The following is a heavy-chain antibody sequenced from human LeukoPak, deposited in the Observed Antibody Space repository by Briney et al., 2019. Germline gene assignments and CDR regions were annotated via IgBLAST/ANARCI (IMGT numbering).Heavy chain of an antibody. CDR3: ASFYYDSSGYYYFDY. D-gene: IGHD3-22*01. J-gene: IGHJ4*02. CDR1: GFTFSSFS. Sequence: GGSLRLSCAASGFTFSSFSMNWVRQAPGKGLEWVSYISSSSSYIYYADSVKGRFTISRDNAKNSLYLQMNSLRAEDTAVYYCASFYYDSSGYYYFDYWGQGTLVTVSS. V-gene: IGHV3-21*01. CDR2: ISSSSSYI.